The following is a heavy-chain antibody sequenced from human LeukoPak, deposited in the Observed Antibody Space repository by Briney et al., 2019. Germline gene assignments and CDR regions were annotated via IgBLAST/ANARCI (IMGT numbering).Heavy chain of an antibody. CDR3: AKWNSYGSGSYTHDDY. J-gene: IGHJ4*02. D-gene: IGHD3-10*01. Sequence: GGSLRLSCAASGFTFSSYGMHWVRQAPGKGLEWVAFIRYDGSNKYYADSVKGRFTISRDNSKNTLYLQMDSLRAEDTAVYYCAKWNSYGSGSYTHDDYWGQGTLVTVSS. V-gene: IGHV3-30*02. CDR2: IRYDGSNK. CDR1: GFTFSSYG.